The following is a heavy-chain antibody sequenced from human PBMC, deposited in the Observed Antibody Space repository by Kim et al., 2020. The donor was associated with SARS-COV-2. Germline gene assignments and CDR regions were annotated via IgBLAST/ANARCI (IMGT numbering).Heavy chain of an antibody. J-gene: IGHJ4*02. CDR2: ISGSLGST. CDR3: AKIPGQTSVTRNFDH. CDR1: GFTFTTYA. Sequence: GGSLRLSCAASGFTFTTYAMSWVRQAPGKGLEWVSAISGSLGSTYYADSVKGRFTISRDNSKNSVYLQMNSLRAEDTAVYYCAKIPGQTSVTRNFDHWGQGTLVTVSS. D-gene: IGHD4-17*01. V-gene: IGHV3-23*01.